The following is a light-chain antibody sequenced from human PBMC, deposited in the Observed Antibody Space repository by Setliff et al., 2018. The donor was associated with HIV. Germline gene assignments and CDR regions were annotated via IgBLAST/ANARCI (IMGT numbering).Light chain of an antibody. V-gene: IGLV3-1*01. CDR3: QAWNSSIYV. CDR2: QDI. Sequence: SYELTQLPSVSVSPGQTASITCSGDKLGDKYACWYQQKPGQSPVLVIYQDIKRPSGVPERFSGSNYGNTATLTISGTQAMDEADYYCQAWNSSIYVFGTGTKVTVL. J-gene: IGLJ1*01. CDR1: KLGDKY.